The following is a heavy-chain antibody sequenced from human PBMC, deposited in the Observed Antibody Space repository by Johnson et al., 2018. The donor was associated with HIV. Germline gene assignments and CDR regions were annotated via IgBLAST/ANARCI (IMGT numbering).Heavy chain of an antibody. D-gene: IGHD3-16*01. CDR2: IGTRSDT. CDR3: AREDTPFGSPHEGDAFDI. Sequence: VQLVESGGALVQPGGSTRLSCVASGFAFSTYDMHWVRQVPGKGLEWVGAIGTRSDTYYPASVKGRFTISRENARNSLYLQMNSLRVDDRAVYYCAREDTPFGSPHEGDAFDIWGQGTMVTVSS. CDR1: GFAFSTYD. J-gene: IGHJ3*02. V-gene: IGHV3-13*01.